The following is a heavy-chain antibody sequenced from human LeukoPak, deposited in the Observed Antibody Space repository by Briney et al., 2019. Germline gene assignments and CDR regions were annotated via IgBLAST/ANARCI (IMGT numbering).Heavy chain of an antibody. CDR2: INPNSGGT. D-gene: IGHD6-19*01. CDR3: ARYSSGNQFDY. J-gene: IGHJ4*02. CDR1: GYTFTGYY. V-gene: IGHV1-2*04. Sequence: GASVKVSCKASGYTFTGYYMHWVRQAPGQGLEWMGWINPNSGGTNYAQKFQGWVTMTRDTSISTAYMELSRPRSDDTAVYYCARYSSGNQFDYWGQGTLVTVSS.